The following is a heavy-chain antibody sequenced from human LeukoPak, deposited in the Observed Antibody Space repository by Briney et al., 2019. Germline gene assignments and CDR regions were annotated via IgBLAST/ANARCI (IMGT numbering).Heavy chain of an antibody. J-gene: IGHJ4*01. D-gene: IGHD6-19*01. Sequence: GGSLRLSCAASGFILSSHGMSWVRQAPGKRLEWVSTVTSRGGTDYTDSVKGRFIISRDNFKNTLLLQMNSLRAEDTAVYYCATTRPYGTTWAGAFEDWGQGTPVTVSS. CDR3: ATTRPYGTTWAGAFED. V-gene: IGHV3-23*01. CDR1: GFILSSHG. CDR2: VTSRGGT.